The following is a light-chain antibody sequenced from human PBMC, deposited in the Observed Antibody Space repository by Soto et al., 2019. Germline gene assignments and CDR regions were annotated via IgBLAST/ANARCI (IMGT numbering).Light chain of an antibody. CDR1: SSDVGGYNY. Sequence: QSALTQPASVSGSPGQSITISCTGTSSDVGGYNYVSWYQQHPGKAPKLMIYDVSNRPSGVSNRFSGYKSANTASLTISGLQAEDEADYYCSSYTGRSTYVVFGGGTQLTVL. CDR3: SSYTGRSTYVV. V-gene: IGLV2-14*01. J-gene: IGLJ2*01. CDR2: DVS.